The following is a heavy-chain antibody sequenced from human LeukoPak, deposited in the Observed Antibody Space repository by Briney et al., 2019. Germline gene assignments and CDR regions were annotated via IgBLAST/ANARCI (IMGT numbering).Heavy chain of an antibody. J-gene: IGHJ4*02. V-gene: IGHV4-31*02. CDR1: GFTFSSYAMH. D-gene: IGHD4-17*01. CDR3: ARGGGYGDYPPYFDY. Sequence: LRLSCSASGFTFSSYAMHWVRQHPGKGLEWIGYIYYSGSTYYNPSLKSRVTISVDTSKNQFSLKLSSVTAADTAVYYCARGGGYGDYPPYFDYWGQGTLVTVSS. CDR2: IYYSGST.